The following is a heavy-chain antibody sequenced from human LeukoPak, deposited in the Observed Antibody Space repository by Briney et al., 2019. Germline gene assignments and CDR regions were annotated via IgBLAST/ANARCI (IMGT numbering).Heavy chain of an antibody. D-gene: IGHD6-6*01. CDR3: ARHKSAVTIAALGY. Sequence: GGSLRLSCAASGFTFSSYSMNWVRQAPGKGLEWVSSISSSSSYIYYADSVKGRFTISRDNAKNSLYLQMNSLRAEDTAVYYCARHKSAVTIAALGYWGQGTLVTVSS. V-gene: IGHV3-21*01. J-gene: IGHJ4*02. CDR1: GFTFSSYS. CDR2: ISSSSSYI.